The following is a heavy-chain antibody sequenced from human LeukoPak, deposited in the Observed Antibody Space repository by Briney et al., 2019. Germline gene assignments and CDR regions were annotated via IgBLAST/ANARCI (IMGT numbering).Heavy chain of an antibody. J-gene: IGHJ4*02. CDR2: ITSSGGST. CDR1: GXTFSSYA. Sequence: PGGSLRLSCSASGXTFSSYAMHWVRQAPGKGLEYVSAITSSGGSTFYADSVKGRFTISRDNSKNTLYLQMGSLRAEDMAVYYCARIFYDSSGYYYDYWGQGTLVTVSS. V-gene: IGHV3-64*02. D-gene: IGHD3-22*01. CDR3: ARIFYDSSGYYYDY.